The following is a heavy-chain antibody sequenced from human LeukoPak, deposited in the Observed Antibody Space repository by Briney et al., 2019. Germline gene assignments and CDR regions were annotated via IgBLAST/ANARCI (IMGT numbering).Heavy chain of an antibody. CDR1: GFTFSSYA. J-gene: IGHJ4*02. CDR2: ISYDGSNK. CDR3: TRDFGTGYYLFEY. D-gene: IGHD3-22*01. V-gene: IGHV3-30-3*01. Sequence: PGGSLRFSCAASGFTFSSYAMHWVRQAPGKGLEWVAVISYDGSNKYYADSVKGRFTISRDNSKNTLYLQMNSLRAEDTAVYFCTRDFGTGYYLFEYWGQGTLVTVSS.